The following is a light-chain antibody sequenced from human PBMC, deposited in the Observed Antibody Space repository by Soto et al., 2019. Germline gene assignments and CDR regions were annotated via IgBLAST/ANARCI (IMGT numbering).Light chain of an antibody. V-gene: IGKV3-20*01. CDR1: QSVSSY. Sequence: EIFLTQSPATLSLSPGERATLSCRASQSVSSYLAWYQQKPGQAPRLLIYGASSRATGIPDRFSGSGSVTDFTLTISRLEPEDFAVYYCQQYGSSPNTFGQGTKVDNK. CDR2: GAS. J-gene: IGKJ2*01. CDR3: QQYGSSPNT.